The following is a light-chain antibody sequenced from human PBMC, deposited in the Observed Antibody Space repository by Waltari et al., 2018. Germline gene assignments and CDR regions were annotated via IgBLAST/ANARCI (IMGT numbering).Light chain of an antibody. J-gene: IGLJ1*01. CDR3: SSDAVSNNFYD. Sequence: QSALTQPPSASGSPGQSVTISCTGTGSGGSVSWYQQLPGKAPKLLFYEVSKGPSGVPDRFIGSKSGNPASMTVSGLQAEDEGDYYCSSDAVSNNFYDFGSGTKVTVL. CDR1: GSGGS. V-gene: IGLV2-8*01. CDR2: EVS.